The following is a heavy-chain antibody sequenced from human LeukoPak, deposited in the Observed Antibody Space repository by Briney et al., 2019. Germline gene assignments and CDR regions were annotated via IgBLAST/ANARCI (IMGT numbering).Heavy chain of an antibody. CDR2: IHHSGST. D-gene: IGHD1-1*01. Sequence: SETLSLTCAVYGGSFSGYYWSWIRQPPGRGLEWIGEIHHSGSTNYNPSLKSRVTISVDTSQNQFSLKLSSVTAADTAVYYCARGQTTPVGINDYWGQGTLVTVSS. V-gene: IGHV4-34*01. CDR3: ARGQTTPVGINDY. J-gene: IGHJ4*02. CDR1: GGSFSGYY.